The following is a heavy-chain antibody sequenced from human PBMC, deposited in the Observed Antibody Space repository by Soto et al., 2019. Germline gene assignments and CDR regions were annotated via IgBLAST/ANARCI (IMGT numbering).Heavy chain of an antibody. Sequence: SETLSLTCTVSGGSISSYYWSWIRQPPGKGLEWIGYIYYSGSTNYNPSLKSRVTISVDTSKNQFSLKLSSVTAADTAVYYCARGSGSYLPGDFDYWGQGTLVTVSS. CDR3: ARGSGSYLPGDFDY. CDR1: GGSISSYY. J-gene: IGHJ4*02. D-gene: IGHD1-26*01. V-gene: IGHV4-59*01. CDR2: IYYSGST.